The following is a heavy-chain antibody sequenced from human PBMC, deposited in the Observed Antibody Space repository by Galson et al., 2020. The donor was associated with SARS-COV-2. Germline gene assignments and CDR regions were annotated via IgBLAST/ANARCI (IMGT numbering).Heavy chain of an antibody. CDR2: IWYDGSNK. J-gene: IGHJ4*02. CDR1: GFTFSSYG. Sequence: GSLRLSCAASGFTFSSYGMHWVRQAPGKGLEWVAVIWYDGSNKYYADSVKGRFTISRDNSKNTLYLQMNSLRAEDTAVYYCARDFPFGDYVGNYWGQGTLVTVSS. V-gene: IGHV3-33*01. CDR3: ARDFPFGDYVGNY. D-gene: IGHD4-17*01.